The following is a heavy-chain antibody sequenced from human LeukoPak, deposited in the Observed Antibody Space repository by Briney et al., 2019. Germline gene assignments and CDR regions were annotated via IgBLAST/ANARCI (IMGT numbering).Heavy chain of an antibody. CDR2: MSGSGGST. J-gene: IGHJ4*02. CDR3: ANYLPLDY. V-gene: IGHV3-23*01. CDR1: GFTFSSYA. Sequence: PGGSLRHSRAASGFTFSSYAMSSPRHAPGEGMEWVSAMSGSGGSTYYADAVKGRFTISRDNSKNTLYLRMNSLRADDTAVYYCANYLPLDYWGQGTLVTVSS. D-gene: IGHD2/OR15-2a*01.